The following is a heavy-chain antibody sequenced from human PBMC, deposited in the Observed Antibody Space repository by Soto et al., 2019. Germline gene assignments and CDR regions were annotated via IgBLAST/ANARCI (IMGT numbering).Heavy chain of an antibody. D-gene: IGHD1-26*01. Sequence: QVQLVQSGAEVKKPGASVKVSCKASGYTFTRYGITWVRQAPGQGREWKGWSSADNAKTKYAQRIQGRVTMTTYTSTSTAYVELRSLRSDDTAVYYCARLISGTYSDWFDSWGQGTLVTVSS. CDR2: SSADNAKT. CDR1: GYTFTRYG. J-gene: IGHJ5*01. CDR3: ARLISGTYSDWFDS. V-gene: IGHV1-18*04.